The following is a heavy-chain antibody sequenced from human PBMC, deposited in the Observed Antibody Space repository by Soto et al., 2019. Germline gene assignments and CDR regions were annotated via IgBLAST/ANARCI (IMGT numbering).Heavy chain of an antibody. CDR3: ARGRTNRGRKDIVVVPAAKGYYYYYMDV. V-gene: IGHV4-34*01. J-gene: IGHJ6*03. CDR2: INHSGST. Sequence: SETLSLTCAVYGGSFSGYYWSWIRQPPGKGLEWIGEINHSGSTNYNPSLKSRVTISVDTSKNQFSLKLSSVTAADTAVYYCARGRTNRGRKDIVVVPAAKGYYYYYMDVWGKGTTVTVSS. CDR1: GGSFSGYY. D-gene: IGHD2-2*01.